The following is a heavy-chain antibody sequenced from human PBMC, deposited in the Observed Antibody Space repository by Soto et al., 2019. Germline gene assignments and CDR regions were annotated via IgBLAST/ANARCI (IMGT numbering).Heavy chain of an antibody. CDR3: AKDPYYGSGSYGFDY. Sequence: PGGSLRLSCAASGFTFSSYGMHWVRQAPGKGLEWVAVISYDGSNKYYADSVKGRFTISRDNSKNTLYLQMNSLRAEDTAVYYCAKDPYYGSGSYGFDYWGQGTLVTVSS. V-gene: IGHV3-30*18. D-gene: IGHD3-10*01. CDR2: ISYDGSNK. J-gene: IGHJ4*02. CDR1: GFTFSSYG.